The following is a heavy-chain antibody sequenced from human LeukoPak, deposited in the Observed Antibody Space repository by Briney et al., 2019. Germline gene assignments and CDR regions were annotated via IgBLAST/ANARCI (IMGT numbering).Heavy chain of an antibody. J-gene: IGHJ3*02. Sequence: GGSPRLSCAASGFIFSNYALMWLRQSPGKGLEWVSAIRGSGGGTLYADSVKGRFTISRDNSKNTLYLQMNGLRAEDTAVYYCARDPNGDYIGAFDMWGRGHWSPSLQ. D-gene: IGHD4-17*01. CDR2: IRGSGGGT. V-gene: IGHV3-23*01. CDR3: ARDPNGDYIGAFDM. CDR1: GFIFSNYA.